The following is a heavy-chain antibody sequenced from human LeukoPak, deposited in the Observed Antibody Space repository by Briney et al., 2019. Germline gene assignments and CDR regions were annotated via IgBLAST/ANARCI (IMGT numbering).Heavy chain of an antibody. V-gene: IGHV3-23*01. J-gene: IGHJ4*02. CDR2: ISHDGRNT. D-gene: IGHD6-6*01. Sequence: GGSLRLSCAASGFTFSNYGMNWVRQAPEKGLEWVSSISHDGRNTYYADSVKGRFTISRDNSKNTLYLQMNSLRAEDSAVYYCAKRVPYSSSSVYFDYWGQGILVTVSS. CDR1: GFTFSNYG. CDR3: AKRVPYSSSSVYFDY.